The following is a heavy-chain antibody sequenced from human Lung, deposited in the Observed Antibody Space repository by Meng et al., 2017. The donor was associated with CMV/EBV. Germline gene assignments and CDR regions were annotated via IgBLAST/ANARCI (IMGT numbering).Heavy chain of an antibody. CDR3: ARDTPEYPDSRNYPTLAY. J-gene: IGHJ4*02. Sequence: SVTVSXLASGYIFIDDYLFWVRQVPGQGLEWVGWINPKTGSTKYAQKLQGRVTVTRDTPMRTVYMEVTSLRSDDTAVYYCARDTPEYPDSRNYPTLAYWGQGTXVTVSS. CDR1: GYIFIDDY. D-gene: IGHD3-22*01. CDR2: INPKTGST. V-gene: IGHV1-2*02.